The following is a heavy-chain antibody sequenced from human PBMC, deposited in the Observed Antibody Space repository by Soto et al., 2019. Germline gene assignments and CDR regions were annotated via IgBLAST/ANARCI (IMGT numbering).Heavy chain of an antibody. CDR2: ISAYNGNT. J-gene: IGHJ4*02. CDR1: GYTFTSYG. D-gene: IGHD3-10*01. V-gene: IGHV1-18*01. CDR3: ARDRLWFGELSTPYFDY. Sequence: GASVKVSCKASGYTFTSYGISWVRQAPGQGLEWMGWISAYNGNTNYAQKLQGRVTMTTDTSTSTAYMELRSLRSDDTAVYYCARDRLWFGELSTPYFDYWGQGTLVTVSS.